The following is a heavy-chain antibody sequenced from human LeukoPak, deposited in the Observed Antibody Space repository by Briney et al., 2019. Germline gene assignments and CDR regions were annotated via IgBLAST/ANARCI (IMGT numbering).Heavy chain of an antibody. CDR1: GGSISSSSYY. D-gene: IGHD5-12*01. CDR2: IYYSGST. Sequence: PSETLSLTCTVSGGSISSSSYYWGWIRQPPGKGLEWIGSIYYSGSTYYNPSLKSRVTISVDTSKNQFSLKLSSVTAADTAVYYCARVRLTKVYYFDYWGQGTLVTVSS. V-gene: IGHV4-39*07. J-gene: IGHJ4*02. CDR3: ARVRLTKVYYFDY.